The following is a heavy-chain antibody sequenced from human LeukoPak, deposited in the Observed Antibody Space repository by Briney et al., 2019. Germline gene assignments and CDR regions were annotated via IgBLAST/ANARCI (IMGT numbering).Heavy chain of an antibody. J-gene: IGHJ4*02. Sequence: GGSLRLSCAASGFTFGDYWMSWVRQAPGKGLDWVASIKQDESAKDYVDSVKGRFTISRDNAKNSLYLQMNSLRAEDTAVYYCARDRGWAGTTATDFDYWGQGTLVTVPS. CDR1: GFTFGDYW. CDR2: IKQDESAK. D-gene: IGHD1-1*01. CDR3: ARDRGWAGTTATDFDY. V-gene: IGHV3-7*05.